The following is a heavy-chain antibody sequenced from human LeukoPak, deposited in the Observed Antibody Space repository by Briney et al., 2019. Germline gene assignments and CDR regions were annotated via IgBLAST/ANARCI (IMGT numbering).Heavy chain of an antibody. CDR2: ISYDGSNK. V-gene: IGHV3-30*03. CDR1: GFTFSSYG. D-gene: IGHD3-10*01. J-gene: IGHJ4*02. Sequence: PGRSLRLSCAASGFTFSSYGMHWVRQAPGKGLEWVAVISYDGSNKYYADSVKGRLTISRDNSKNTLYLQMNSLRAEDTAVYYCVGGSGSYGFRYFDYWGQGTLVTVSS. CDR3: VGGSGSYGFRYFDY.